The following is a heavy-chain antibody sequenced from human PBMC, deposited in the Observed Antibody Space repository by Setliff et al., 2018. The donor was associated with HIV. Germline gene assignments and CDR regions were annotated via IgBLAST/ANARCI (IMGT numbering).Heavy chain of an antibody. CDR1: GFTFSSYA. D-gene: IGHD6-13*01. V-gene: IGHV3-23*01. CDR3: ATGGMAAAGPGGGHGLDV. CDR2: ITGSGDGT. J-gene: IGHJ6*02. Sequence: GGSLRLSCAASGFTFSSYAMTWVRQAPGKGLEWVSSITGSGDGTYYANSVKGRFTISRDSSKNTLSLQMSSLRAEDTALYYCATGGMAAAGPGGGHGLDVWGQGTTVTVSS.